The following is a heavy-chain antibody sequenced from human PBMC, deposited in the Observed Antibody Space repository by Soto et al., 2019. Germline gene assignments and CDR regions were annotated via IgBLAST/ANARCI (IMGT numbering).Heavy chain of an antibody. CDR2: INPNSGGT. CDR3: AGTYGMDV. V-gene: IGHV1-2*02. CDR1: GDTFTGYY. Sequence: ASVKVSCKASGDTFTGYYMHWGRQEPGQGLEGMGWINPNSGGTNYAPKFQGRVTMTRDPSISTVYMELSRLRSDDTAVYYFAGTYGMDVWGQGTTVTVSS. J-gene: IGHJ6*02.